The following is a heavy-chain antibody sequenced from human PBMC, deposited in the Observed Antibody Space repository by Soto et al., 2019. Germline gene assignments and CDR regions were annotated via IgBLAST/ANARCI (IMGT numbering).Heavy chain of an antibody. V-gene: IGHV4-31*11. D-gene: IGHD1-20*01. CDR1: GDSITSNNFY. J-gene: IGHJ6*02. CDR2: ISRSGTT. CDR3: AKGGGITYYFYGMDV. Sequence: SETLSLTCVVSGDSITSNNFYWSWLRQLPGKALEYIGYISRSGTTYYNPSLKSRPSMSLDTSGNHFSLRLTSVTAADTAVYYCAKGGGITYYFYGMDVWGQGTTVTVSS.